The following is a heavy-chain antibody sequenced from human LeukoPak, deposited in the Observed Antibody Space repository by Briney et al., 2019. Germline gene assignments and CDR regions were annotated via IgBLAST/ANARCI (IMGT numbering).Heavy chain of an antibody. V-gene: IGHV1-2*02. D-gene: IGHD1-1*01. CDR1: GYTFTGYY. Sequence: ASVKVSCKASGYTFTGYYMHWVRQAPGQALEWMGWINPNSGGTNYAQKFQGRVTMTRDTSISTAYMELSRLRSDNTAVYYCARAQERQYYYYYYMDVWGKGTTVTVSS. CDR2: INPNSGGT. CDR3: ARAQERQYYYYYYMDV. J-gene: IGHJ6*03.